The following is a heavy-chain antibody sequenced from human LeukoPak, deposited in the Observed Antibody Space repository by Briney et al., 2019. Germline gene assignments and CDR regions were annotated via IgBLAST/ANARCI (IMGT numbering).Heavy chain of an antibody. Sequence: GGSLRLSCAASGFTFSSYSMNWVRQAPGKGLEWVSSISSSSSYIYYADSVKGRFTISRDNAKNSLYLQMNSLRAEDTAVYYCAGDEDIVVVPAALGSWGQGTLVTVSS. CDR3: AGDEDIVVVPAALGS. V-gene: IGHV3-21*01. CDR2: ISSSSSYI. D-gene: IGHD2-2*01. J-gene: IGHJ4*02. CDR1: GFTFSSYS.